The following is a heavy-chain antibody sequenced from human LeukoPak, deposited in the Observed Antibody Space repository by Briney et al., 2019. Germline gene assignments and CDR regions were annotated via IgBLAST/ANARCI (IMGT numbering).Heavy chain of an antibody. CDR3: VRGTNYSDYSVGDAFDI. D-gene: IGHD4-11*01. Sequence: ASVKVSCKASGYTFTSYAIQWVRQAPGQGLEWMGWINTCNGNTKYSQRFQGRVTITRDKSASTAYMDLSSLRSEDTAVFYCVRGTNYSDYSVGDAFDIWGQGTMVTVSS. V-gene: IGHV1-3*04. CDR1: GYTFTSYA. J-gene: IGHJ3*02. CDR2: INTCNGNT.